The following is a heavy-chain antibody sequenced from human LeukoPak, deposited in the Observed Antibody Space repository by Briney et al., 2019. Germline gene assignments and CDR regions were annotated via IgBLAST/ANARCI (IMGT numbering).Heavy chain of an antibody. D-gene: IGHD5-18*01. CDR1: GFTFSSYA. CDR2: ISSSSNII. Sequence: GGSLRLSCAASGFTFSSYAMSWVRQAPGKGLEWVSYISSSSNIIDYTDSVKGRFTISRDNAKNSLYLQMNSLRAEDTAVYYCARARGYSYGYSDYWGQGTLVTVSS. J-gene: IGHJ4*02. CDR3: ARARGYSYGYSDY. V-gene: IGHV3-48*01.